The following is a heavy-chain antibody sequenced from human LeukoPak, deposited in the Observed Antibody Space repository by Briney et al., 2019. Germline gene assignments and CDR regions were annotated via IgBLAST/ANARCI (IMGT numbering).Heavy chain of an antibody. V-gene: IGHV1-18*04. J-gene: IGHJ4*02. CDR3: ARDERLTHADY. CDR2: ISAYNGNT. CDR1: GYTFTSYY. D-gene: IGHD2-15*01. Sequence: GASVKVSCKASGYTFTSYYMHWVRQAPGQGLEWMGWISAYNGNTNYAQKLQGRVTMTTDTSTSTAYMELRSLRSDDTAVYYCARDERLTHADYWGQGTLVTVSS.